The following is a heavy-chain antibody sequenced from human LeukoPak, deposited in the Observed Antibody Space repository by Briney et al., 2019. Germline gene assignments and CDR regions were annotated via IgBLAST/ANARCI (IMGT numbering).Heavy chain of an antibody. CDR2: INTNTGNP. J-gene: IGHJ4*02. V-gene: IGHV7-4-1*02. D-gene: IGHD2-15*01. CDR3: ARDNGPLYCSGGSCPPAY. Sequence: ASVKVSCKASGYTFTSYAMNWVRQAPGQGLEWMGWINTNTGNPTYAQGFTGRFVFSLDTSVSTAYLQISSLEAEDTAVYYCARDNGPLYCSGGSCPPAYWGQGTLVTVSS. CDR1: GYTFTSYA.